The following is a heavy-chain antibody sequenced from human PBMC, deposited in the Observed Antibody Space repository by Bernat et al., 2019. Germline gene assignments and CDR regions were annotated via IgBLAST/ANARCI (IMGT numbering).Heavy chain of an antibody. CDR3: ASPNAFYYYYGMDV. V-gene: IGHV1-18*01. CDR1: GYTFTSYG. CDR2: ISAYNGNT. J-gene: IGHJ6*02. Sequence: QVQLVQSGAEVKKPGASVKVSCKASGYTFTSYGISWVRQAPGQGLEWMGWISAYNGNTNYAQKLQGRDTMTTDTSTSTAYMELRSLRSDDTTVYYCASPNAFYYYYGMDVWGQGTTVTVSS.